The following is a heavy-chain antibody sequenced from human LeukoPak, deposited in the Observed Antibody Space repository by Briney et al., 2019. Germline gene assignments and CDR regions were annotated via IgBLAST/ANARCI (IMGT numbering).Heavy chain of an antibody. Sequence: GASVKVSCKASGYTFTSYGISWVRQAPGQGVEWMGWISAYNGNTNYAQKLQGRVTMTTDTSTSTAYMELRSLRSDDTAVYYCARVHLDYYGSGSYYSKGVFDYWGQGTLVTVSS. CDR2: ISAYNGNT. D-gene: IGHD3-10*01. V-gene: IGHV1-18*04. CDR3: ARVHLDYYGSGSYYSKGVFDY. CDR1: GYTFTSYG. J-gene: IGHJ4*02.